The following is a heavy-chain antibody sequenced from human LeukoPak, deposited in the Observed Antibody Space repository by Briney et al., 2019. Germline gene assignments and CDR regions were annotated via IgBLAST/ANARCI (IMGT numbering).Heavy chain of an antibody. J-gene: IGHJ5*02. CDR2: IYYSGST. CDR1: GGSISSSSYY. Sequence: SETLSLTCTVSGGSISSSSYYWGWLRQPPGTGLEWFGSIYYSGSTYYKPSLKSRLTISVNTSKNHFSLKLSSVTAADTAVYYCARNRYYYGSRNYGVPTWFDPWGQGTLVTVSS. D-gene: IGHD3-10*01. CDR3: ARNRYYYGSRNYGVPTWFDP. V-gene: IGHV4-39*02.